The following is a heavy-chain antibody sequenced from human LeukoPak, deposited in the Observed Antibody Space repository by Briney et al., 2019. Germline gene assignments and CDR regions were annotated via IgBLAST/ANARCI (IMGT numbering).Heavy chain of an antibody. CDR2: LNEDGSEK. CDR3: ARAVTSTEGY. V-gene: IGHV3-7*03. CDR1: GFTSSTYW. J-gene: IGHJ4*02. Sequence: LGGSLRLSCAASGFTSSTYWMTWVRQAPGKGLEWVASLNEDGSEKYYVDSVKGRFTISRDNAQKSLYLEMKSLSAKDTAVYYCARAVTSTEGYWGQGTLVTVSS.